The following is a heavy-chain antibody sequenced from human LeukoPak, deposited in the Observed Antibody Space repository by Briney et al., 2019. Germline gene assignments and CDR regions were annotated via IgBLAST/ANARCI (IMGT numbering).Heavy chain of an antibody. V-gene: IGHV3-30*02. CDR1: GFTFSSYG. Sequence: GGSLRLSCAASGFTFSSYGMHWVRQAPGKGLEWVAFIRYDGSNKYYADSVKGRFTISRDNSKNTLYLQMNSLRAEDTAVHYCAKDRVPRDYYYYYMDVWGKGTTVTVSS. J-gene: IGHJ6*03. D-gene: IGHD3-10*01. CDR2: IRYDGSNK. CDR3: AKDRVPRDYYYYYMDV.